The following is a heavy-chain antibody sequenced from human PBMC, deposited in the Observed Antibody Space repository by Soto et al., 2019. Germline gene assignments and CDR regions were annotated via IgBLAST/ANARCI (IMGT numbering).Heavy chain of an antibody. CDR2: IWHDGSNK. Sequence: QVSLAESGGGVVQPGRSLRLSCAASGFTFRNYGMHWVRQAPGKGLQWVAGIWHDGSNKNYGGSVKGRFTISRDNSKKTVYLHLNSLRAEDTGTYYCVRGSDTGNGFDAWGQGTVVAVSS. V-gene: IGHV3-33*01. J-gene: IGHJ3*01. CDR3: VRGSDTGNGFDA. CDR1: GFTFRNYG. D-gene: IGHD5-12*01.